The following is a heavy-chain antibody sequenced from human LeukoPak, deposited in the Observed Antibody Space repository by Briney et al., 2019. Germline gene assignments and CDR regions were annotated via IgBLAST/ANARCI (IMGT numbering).Heavy chain of an antibody. Sequence: GGSLRLSCAASGITFSSDTMNWVRQAPGKGLEWVAFIRYDGSNKYYADSVKGRFTISRDNSKNTLYLQMNSLRAEDTAVYYCAKDMRHTDYWGQGTLVTVSS. V-gene: IGHV3-30*02. CDR3: AKDMRHTDY. CDR1: GITFSSDT. J-gene: IGHJ4*02. D-gene: IGHD2-21*01. CDR2: IRYDGSNK.